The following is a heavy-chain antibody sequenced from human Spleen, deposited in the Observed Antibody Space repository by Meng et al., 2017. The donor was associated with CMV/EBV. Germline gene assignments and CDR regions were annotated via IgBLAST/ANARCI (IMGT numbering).Heavy chain of an antibody. Sequence: ASVKVSCKASGYTFTSYDINWVRQAPGQGLEWMGWIHPHRGDTNYAQQFQGRVTLTRDTSISTAYMELSRLRSDDTAVYYCARVPVWGLGLFDYWGQGTLVTVSS. J-gene: IGHJ4*02. V-gene: IGHV1-2*02. CDR1: GYTFTSYD. CDR3: ARVPVWGLGLFDY. D-gene: IGHD1-14*01. CDR2: IHPHRGDT.